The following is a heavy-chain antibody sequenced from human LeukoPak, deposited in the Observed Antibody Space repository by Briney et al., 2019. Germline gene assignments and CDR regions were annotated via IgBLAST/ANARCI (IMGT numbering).Heavy chain of an antibody. CDR2: MNPNSGNT. J-gene: IGHJ4*02. V-gene: IGHV1-8*01. D-gene: IGHD5-18*01. Sequence: ASVKVSCKASGYTFTSYDINWVRQATGQGLEWMGWMNPNSGNTGYAQKFQGRVTMTRNTSISTAYMELSSLRSEDTAVYYCARGLARTSMVTRGGVRFDYWGQGTLVTVSS. CDR3: ARGLARTSMVTRGGVRFDY. CDR1: GYTFTSYD.